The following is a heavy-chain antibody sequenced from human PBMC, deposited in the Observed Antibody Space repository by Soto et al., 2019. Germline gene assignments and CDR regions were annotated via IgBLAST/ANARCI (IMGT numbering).Heavy chain of an antibody. J-gene: IGHJ6*02. V-gene: IGHV3-30-3*01. CDR2: ISHDGNTE. Sequence: QLAESGGGVIQPGRSLRLSCAASGFRFDNYAMHWVRRAPGKGLESVAIISHDGNTEYYADSVKGRFTVSRDNSKNTVYLQMSSLRGDDTAVYYCARGTDSGVWGQGTTVTVSS. D-gene: IGHD1-1*01. CDR1: GFRFDNYA. CDR3: ARGTDSGV.